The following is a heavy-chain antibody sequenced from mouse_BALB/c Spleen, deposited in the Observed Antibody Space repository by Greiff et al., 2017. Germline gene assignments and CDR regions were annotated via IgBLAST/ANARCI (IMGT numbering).Heavy chain of an antibody. Sequence: DVQLVESGGGLVKPGGSLKLSCAASGFTFSDYYMYWVRQTPEKRLEWVATISDGGSYTYYPDSVKGRFTISRDNAKNNLYLQMSSLKSEDTAMYYCARVYYRYGYAMDYWGQGTSVTVSS. CDR3: ARVYYRYGYAMDY. J-gene: IGHJ4*01. D-gene: IGHD2-14*01. CDR2: ISDGGSYT. V-gene: IGHV5-4*02. CDR1: GFTFSDYY.